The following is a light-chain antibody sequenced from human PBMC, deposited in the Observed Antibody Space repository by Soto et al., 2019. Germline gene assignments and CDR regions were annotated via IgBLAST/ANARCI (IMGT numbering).Light chain of an antibody. J-gene: IGKJ1*01. Sequence: DIQVPQSHPTLSASVGVCLSITGRASQTIRTWMAWYQQKPGKAHKLLVYDASTLQSGVASRFSGSGSGTEFTLTITSLQPDDFATYYCQQYNSYPWTFGQGTKVDIK. CDR2: DAS. CDR1: QTIRTW. CDR3: QQYNSYPWT. V-gene: IGKV1-5*01.